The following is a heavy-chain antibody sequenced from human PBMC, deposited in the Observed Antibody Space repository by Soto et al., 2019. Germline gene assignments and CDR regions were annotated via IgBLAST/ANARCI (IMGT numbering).Heavy chain of an antibody. J-gene: IGHJ4*02. CDR1: GFTFSSYD. D-gene: IGHD3-3*01. Sequence: EVQLLESGGGLVQPGGSLRLSCAASGFTFSSYDMSWVRQAPGKGLEWVSFISSTGGTTYYADSVKGRFIISRDNSKNMLSVQMNSLRAEDTAVYYCALPMGYYDFSSWGQGTLVTVSS. CDR2: ISSTGGTT. V-gene: IGHV3-23*01. CDR3: ALPMGYYDFSS.